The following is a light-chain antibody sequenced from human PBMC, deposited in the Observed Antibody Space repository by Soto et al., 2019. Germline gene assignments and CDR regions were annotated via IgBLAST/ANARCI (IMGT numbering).Light chain of an antibody. Sequence: TKSPATVSGWRLKRVTISCRASQTISSWLAWYQQKPGKVPKLLIYKASTLKSGVPSRFSGSGSGTEFTLTISSLQPDDLATYYCQHYNSYSEAFGQGTKVDIK. J-gene: IGKJ1*01. CDR1: QTISSW. CDR3: QHYNSYSEA. V-gene: IGKV1-5*03. CDR2: KAS.